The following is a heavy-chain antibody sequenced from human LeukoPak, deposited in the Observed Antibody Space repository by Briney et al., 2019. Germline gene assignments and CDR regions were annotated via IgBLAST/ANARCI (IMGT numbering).Heavy chain of an antibody. D-gene: IGHD1-26*01. CDR2: IKQDGSEK. CDR3: ARDGGRGVFDY. V-gene: IGHV3-7*01. CDR1: GFTFSSYW. Sequence: GGSLRLSCAASGFTFSSYWMSWVRQAPGKGLEWVANIKQDGSEKYYVDSVKGRFTISRDNAKNSLYLQMNNLRAEDTAVYYCARDGGRGVFDYWGQGTLVTVSS. J-gene: IGHJ4*02.